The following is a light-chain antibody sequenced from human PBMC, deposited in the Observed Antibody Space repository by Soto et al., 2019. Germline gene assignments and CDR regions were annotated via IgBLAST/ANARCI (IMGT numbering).Light chain of an antibody. J-gene: IGKJ3*01. V-gene: IGKV2-28*01. CDR3: MQARQTPFT. CDR1: QSLLYIDGYNY. Sequence: DIVMTQSPLSLPVTPGEPASISCTSSQSLLYIDGYNYLDWYLQKPGQPPKLLIYSASNRASGDPARFSGSGSGTDFTLKISRVEAEDLGVYFCMQARQTPFTFGPGTKVDIK. CDR2: SAS.